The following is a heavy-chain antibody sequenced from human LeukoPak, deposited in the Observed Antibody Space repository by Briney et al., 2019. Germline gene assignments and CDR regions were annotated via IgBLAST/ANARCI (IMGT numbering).Heavy chain of an antibody. CDR2: TRSKAYGGTT. V-gene: IGHV3-49*04. J-gene: IGHJ4*02. CDR1: GFIFGDYS. Sequence: PGGSLRLSCTASGFIFGDYSMNWVRQAPGKGLEWVGFTRSKAYGGTTEYAASVKGRFTISRDDSKSIAYLQMKSLKTEDTGVYYCTRSRSIFGVVITPNDYWGQGTLVTVSS. CDR3: TRSRSIFGVVITPNDY. D-gene: IGHD3-3*01.